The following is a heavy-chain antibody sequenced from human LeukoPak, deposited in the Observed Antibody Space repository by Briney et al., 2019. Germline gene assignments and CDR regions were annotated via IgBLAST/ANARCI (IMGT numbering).Heavy chain of an antibody. J-gene: IGHJ4*02. Sequence: GGSLRLSCAASGITFSIYAMGWVRQAPGKGLQWVSSITSRGESTWYVDSVKGRFTITRDNSENTLYLQMHSLRAEDTAVYYCARDRPNYYGSDGHYYRRDGDYWGRGTLVSVSS. CDR2: ITSRGEST. CDR1: GITFSIYA. V-gene: IGHV3-23*01. D-gene: IGHD3-22*01. CDR3: ARDRPNYYGSDGHYYRRDGDY.